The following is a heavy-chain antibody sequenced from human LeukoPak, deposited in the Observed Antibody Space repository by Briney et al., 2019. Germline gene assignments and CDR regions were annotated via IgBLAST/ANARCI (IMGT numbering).Heavy chain of an antibody. CDR2: INPNSGGT. D-gene: IGHD5-12*01. CDR1: GYTLTGYY. J-gene: IGHJ4*02. V-gene: IGHV1-2*02. CDR3: ARVDGGYGDFDY. Sequence: ASVKVSCKASGYTLTGYYMHWVRQAPGQGLEWMGWINPNSGGTNYAQKFQGRVTMTRDTSISTAYMELSRLRSDDTAVYYCARVDGGYGDFDYWGQGTLVTVSS.